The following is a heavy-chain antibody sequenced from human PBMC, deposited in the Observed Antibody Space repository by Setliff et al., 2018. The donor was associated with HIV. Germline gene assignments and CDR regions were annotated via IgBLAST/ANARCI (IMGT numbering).Heavy chain of an antibody. CDR1: GGSIRSHY. V-gene: IGHV4-59*11. CDR3: VRDGRLIFGLHAPFDI. CDR2: IYHNGRS. Sequence: KPSETLSLTCRVSGGSIRSHYWSWIRQFPGKELEWSGYIYHNGRSPCNPSLKSRVTMSVDTSKDQLSLTLSSVTAADTDTYYCVRDGRLIFGLHAPFDIWGQGTMVTVPS. D-gene: IGHD3-3*01. J-gene: IGHJ3*02.